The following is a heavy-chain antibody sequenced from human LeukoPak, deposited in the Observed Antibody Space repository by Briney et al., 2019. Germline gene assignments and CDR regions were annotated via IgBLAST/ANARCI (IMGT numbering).Heavy chain of an antibody. CDR2: TYYRSKWFN. J-gene: IGHJ5*02. CDR1: GDSVSSNSVA. Sequence: SQTLSLTCAISGDSVSSNSVAWNWIRQSPSRGFEWLGRTYYRSKWFNDYTVSVKSRITINPDTSKNQLSLQLNSVTPEDTAVYYCARYHSSLGWFDPWGQGTLVTVSS. D-gene: IGHD2-15*01. CDR3: ARYHSSLGWFDP. V-gene: IGHV6-1*01.